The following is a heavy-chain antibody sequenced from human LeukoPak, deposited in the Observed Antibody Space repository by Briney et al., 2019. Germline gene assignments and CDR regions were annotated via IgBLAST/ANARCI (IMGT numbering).Heavy chain of an antibody. J-gene: IGHJ4*02. CDR3: ARVPLNTRNYDILTGYYFDY. V-gene: IGHV3-21*01. CDR1: GFTFSSYS. D-gene: IGHD3-9*01. CDR2: ISSSSSYI. Sequence: GGSLTLSCAASGFTFSSYSMNWVRQAPGKGLEWLSSISSSSSYIYYADSVKGRFTISRDNAKNSLYLQMNSLRAEDTAVYYCARVPLNTRNYDILTGYYFDYWGQGTLVTVSS.